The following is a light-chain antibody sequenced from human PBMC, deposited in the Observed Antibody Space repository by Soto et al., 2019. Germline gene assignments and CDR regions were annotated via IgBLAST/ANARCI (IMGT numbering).Light chain of an antibody. Sequence: DIVLTQSPGTLSLSPGERATLSCRASQSISSSYLAWYQQKPGQALRLLIHGVSTRATGIPDRFSGSGSGTDFTLTISRLEPEDFAVYYCQQYDSSPRTFGQGTTVEIK. CDR3: QQYDSSPRT. CDR2: GVS. CDR1: QSISSSY. J-gene: IGKJ1*01. V-gene: IGKV3-20*01.